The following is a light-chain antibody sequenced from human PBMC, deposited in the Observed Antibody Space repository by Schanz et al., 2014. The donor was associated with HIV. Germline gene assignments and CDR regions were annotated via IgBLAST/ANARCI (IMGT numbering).Light chain of an antibody. CDR1: QSIGSN. Sequence: EMVMTQSPATLSASPGERATLSCRASQSIGSNLAWYQQKPGQAPRLLIYDASTRATGIPARFSGSGSGTDFTLTISSLEPEDFAVYYCQQRSQWPRTFGQGTKVELK. J-gene: IGKJ1*01. CDR3: QQRSQWPRT. CDR2: DAS. V-gene: IGKV3-11*01.